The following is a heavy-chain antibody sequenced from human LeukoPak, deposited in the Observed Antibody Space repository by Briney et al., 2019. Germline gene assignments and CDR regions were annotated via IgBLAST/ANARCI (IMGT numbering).Heavy chain of an antibody. D-gene: IGHD6-6*01. CDR2: IYYSGST. Sequence: SETLSLTCTVSGGSISSHYGSWIRQPRGRGVEWIGYIYYSGSTNYNPSRKRRVTIAVDTCQNQFSLNLSSVTAADTAVYYCARDLSSSHAFDIWDQATMVTVSS. CDR3: ARDLSSSHAFDI. J-gene: IGHJ3*02. CDR1: GGSISSHY. V-gene: IGHV4-59*11.